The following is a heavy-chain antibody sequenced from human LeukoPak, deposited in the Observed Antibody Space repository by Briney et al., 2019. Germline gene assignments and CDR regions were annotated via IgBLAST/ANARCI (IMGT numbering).Heavy chain of an antibody. CDR2: ISYDGSNK. CDR1: GFTFSTSG. J-gene: IGHJ5*02. V-gene: IGHV3-30*18. Sequence: GGSLRLSCAASGFTFSTSGMHWVRQAPGKGLEWVAFISYDGSNKYYADSVKGRFTISRDNSKNTVYLVMNSLRTEDTAVYYCAKEYRSGWSDHWGQGTLVTVSS. D-gene: IGHD6-19*01. CDR3: AKEYRSGWSDH.